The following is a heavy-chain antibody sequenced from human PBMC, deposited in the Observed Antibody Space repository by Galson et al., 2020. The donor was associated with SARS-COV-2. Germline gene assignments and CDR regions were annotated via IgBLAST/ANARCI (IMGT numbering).Heavy chain of an antibody. Sequence: KIGESLKISCKGSGYSFTSYWIGWVRQMPGKGLEWMGIIYPGDSDTRYSPSFQGQVTISADKSVSTAYLQWSSLKASDTAMYDCARRLMHLYGYANDAFDVWGQGTMVTVSS. CDR2: IYPGDSDT. D-gene: IGHD4-17*01. CDR3: ARRLMHLYGYANDAFDV. V-gene: IGHV5-51*01. CDR1: GYSFTSYW. J-gene: IGHJ3*01.